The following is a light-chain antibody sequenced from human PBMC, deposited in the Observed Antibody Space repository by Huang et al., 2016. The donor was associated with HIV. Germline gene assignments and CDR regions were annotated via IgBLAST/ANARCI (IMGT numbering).Light chain of an antibody. V-gene: IGKV3-20*01. CDR1: QSVSTSY. J-gene: IGKJ1*01. CDR3: QQYGSSLCT. Sequence: EIVLTQSPGTLSLSPGERATLSCRASQSVSTSYLAWYQQKPGQAPRLLIYGASSRATVIPDRFSGSGSGTDFTLTISRLEPEDFAVYYCQQYGSSLCTFGQGTKVEIK. CDR2: GAS.